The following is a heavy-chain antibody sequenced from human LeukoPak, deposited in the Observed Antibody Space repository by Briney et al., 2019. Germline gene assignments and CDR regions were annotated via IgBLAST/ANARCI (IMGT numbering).Heavy chain of an antibody. CDR2: TRPDKDDK. CDR1: GFRSSNYG. Sequence: GGSLRLSCTMSGFRSSNYGLYWVRQAPDKGLEWVAFTRPDKDDKYYSDSVRGRFPISRDNPKNTLSLQMNSLRVEDTALYFCAKGVSEWGNLGNWGQGTLVTVSS. V-gene: IGHV3-30*02. CDR3: AKGVSEWGNLGN. D-gene: IGHD7-27*01. J-gene: IGHJ4*02.